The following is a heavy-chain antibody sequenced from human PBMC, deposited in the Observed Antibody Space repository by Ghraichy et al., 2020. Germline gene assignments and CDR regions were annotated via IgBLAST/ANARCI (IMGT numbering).Heavy chain of an antibody. CDR1: GFTFSSYA. D-gene: IGHD4-17*01. CDR2: VSASGGST. Sequence: GGSLRLSCAASGFTFSSYAMHWVRQAPGKGLEWVSSVSASGGSTWYADSVKGRFTISRDSSKNTVYLQMNSLRAEDTAVYHCAKDDYGDYVRWFDPWGQGTLVTVSS. V-gene: IGHV3-23*01. CDR3: AKDDYGDYVRWFDP. J-gene: IGHJ5*02.